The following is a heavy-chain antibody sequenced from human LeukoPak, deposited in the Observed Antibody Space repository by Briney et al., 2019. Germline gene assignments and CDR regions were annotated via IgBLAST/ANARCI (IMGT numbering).Heavy chain of an antibody. CDR1: GFTFSRYT. CDR2: ISSSGSTI. Sequence: GGSLRLSCEASGFTFSRYTMNWVRQAPGKGLEWVSYISSSGSTIYYADSVKGRFTISRDNAKNSLYLQMNSLRAEDTAVYYCAELGITMIGGVWGKGTTVTISS. J-gene: IGHJ6*04. V-gene: IGHV3-48*03. D-gene: IGHD3-10*02. CDR3: AELGITMIGGV.